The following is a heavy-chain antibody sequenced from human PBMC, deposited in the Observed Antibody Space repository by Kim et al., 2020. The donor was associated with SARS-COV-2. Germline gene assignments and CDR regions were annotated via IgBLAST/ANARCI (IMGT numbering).Heavy chain of an antibody. V-gene: IGHV3-43*01. CDR2: ISWDGGST. D-gene: IGHD3-22*01. CDR1: GFTFDDYT. Sequence: GGSLRLSCAASGFTFDDYTMHWVRQAPGKGLEWVSLISWDGGSTYYADSVKGRFTISRDNSKNSLYLQMNSLRTEDTALYYCAKDMGYYDSSGYPYGYFDYWGQGTLVTVSS. J-gene: IGHJ4*02. CDR3: AKDMGYYDSSGYPYGYFDY.